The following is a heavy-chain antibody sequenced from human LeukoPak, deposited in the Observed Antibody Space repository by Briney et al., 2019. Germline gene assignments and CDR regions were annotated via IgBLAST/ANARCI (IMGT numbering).Heavy chain of an antibody. V-gene: IGHV3-30-3*01. CDR3: ARPPDVVRGIVVPTVNFFDH. CDR2: ISFDGSNE. CDR1: GFSFSAYA. D-gene: IGHD3-10*01. J-gene: IGHJ4*02. Sequence: PGGSLRLSCSASGFSFSAYAMHWVRQAPAKGLEWLAVISFDGSNEYYADSVEGRFSISRDNSNNLLYLEMSRLRVEDTAFYYCARPPDVVRGIVVPTVNFFDHWGQGTLVSVSS.